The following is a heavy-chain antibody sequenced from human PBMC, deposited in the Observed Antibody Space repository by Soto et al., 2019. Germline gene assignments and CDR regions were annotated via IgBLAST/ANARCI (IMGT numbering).Heavy chain of an antibody. V-gene: IGHV3-72*01. Sequence: EVHLVESGGGLVQPGGSLRLACTASGFILSNHYMDWVRHAPGKGLEWIGRSRDKVNSYTTQYAASVKGRFTISRDESKDSLYLQIDNLNTEDTAVYFCTRGGSSSPYYDPMDVWGQGTTVIISS. J-gene: IGHJ6*02. CDR3: TRGGSSSPYYDPMDV. CDR1: GFILSNHY. CDR2: SRDKVNSYTT. D-gene: IGHD6-6*01.